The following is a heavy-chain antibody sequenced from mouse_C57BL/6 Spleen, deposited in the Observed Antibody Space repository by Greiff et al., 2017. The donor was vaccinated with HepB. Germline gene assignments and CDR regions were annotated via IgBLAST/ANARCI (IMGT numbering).Heavy chain of an antibody. CDR1: GYTFTSYW. V-gene: IGHV1-64*01. CDR3: ARYIFGSRYFDY. D-gene: IGHD1-1*01. CDR2: IHPNSGST. Sequence: VQLQQPGAELVKPGASVKLSCKASGYTFTSYWMHWVKQRPGQGLEWIGMIHPNSGSTNYNEKFKSKATLTVDKSSSTAYMQLSSLTSEDSAVYYCARYIFGSRYFDYWGQGTTLTVSS. J-gene: IGHJ2*01.